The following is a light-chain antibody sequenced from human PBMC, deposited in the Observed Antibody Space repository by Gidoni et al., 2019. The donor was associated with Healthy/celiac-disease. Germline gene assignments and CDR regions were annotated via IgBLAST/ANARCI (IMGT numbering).Light chain of an antibody. CDR3: QQYYSTPPVT. Sequence: DIVMTQSPDSLAVSLGERATINCQSSQSVLYSSNNKNYLAWYQQKPGQPPKLLIYWASTRESGVPDRFSGSGSGTDFTLTSSSLQDEDVAVYYCQQYYSTPPVTFGQGTKLEIK. CDR2: WAS. CDR1: QSVLYSSNNKNY. J-gene: IGKJ2*01. V-gene: IGKV4-1*01.